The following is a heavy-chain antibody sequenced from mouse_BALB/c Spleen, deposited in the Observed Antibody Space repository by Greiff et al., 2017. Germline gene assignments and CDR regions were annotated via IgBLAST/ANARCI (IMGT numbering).Heavy chain of an antibody. D-gene: IGHD2-12*01. CDR3: ARDRGYYSSFDY. CDR1: GFTFTDYY. J-gene: IGHJ2*01. Sequence: EVQVVESGGGLVQPGGSLRLSCATSGFTFTDYYMSWVRQPPGKALEWLGFIRNKANGYTTEYSASVKGRFTISRDTSQSILYLQMNTRRAEDSATYYCARDRGYYSSFDYWGQGTTLTVSA. V-gene: IGHV7-3*02. CDR2: IRNKANGYTT.